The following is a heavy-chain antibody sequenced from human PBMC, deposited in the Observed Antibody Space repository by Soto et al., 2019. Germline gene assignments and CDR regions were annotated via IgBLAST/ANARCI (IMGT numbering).Heavy chain of an antibody. CDR2: ISGSGGST. CDR3: ARRGSGSDYDY. J-gene: IGHJ4*02. Sequence: EVQLLESGGGLVQPGGSLRLSCAASGFTFSSYAMRWVRQAPGKGLEWVSAISGSGGSTYYADSVKGRFTISRDNSKNTLYLQVNSRRAEDTAVYYCARRGSGSDYDYWGQGTLVTVSS. V-gene: IGHV3-23*01. D-gene: IGHD1-26*01. CDR1: GFTFSSYA.